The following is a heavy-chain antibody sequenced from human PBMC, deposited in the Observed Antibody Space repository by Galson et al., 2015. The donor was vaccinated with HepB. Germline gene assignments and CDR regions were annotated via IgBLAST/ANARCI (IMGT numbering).Heavy chain of an antibody. V-gene: IGHV1-69*13. D-gene: IGHD4-23*01. CDR2: IIPIFGTA. J-gene: IGHJ2*01. CDR3: ARRANGGNSDWYFDL. CDR1: GGTFSSYA. Sequence: SVKVSCKASGGTFSSYAISWVRQAPGQGLEWMGGIIPIFGTANYAQKFQGRVTITADESTSTAYMELSSLRSEDTAVYYCARRANGGNSDWYFDLWGRGTLVTVSS.